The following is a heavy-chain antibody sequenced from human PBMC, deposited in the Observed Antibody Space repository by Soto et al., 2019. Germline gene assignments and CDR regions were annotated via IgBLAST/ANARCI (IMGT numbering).Heavy chain of an antibody. J-gene: IGHJ5*02. CDR2: INPSGGST. V-gene: IGHV1-46*03. D-gene: IGHD5-18*01. Sequence: QVQLVQSGAEVKKPGASVKVSCKASGYTFTSYYMHWVRQAPGQGLEWMGIINPSGGSTSYAQTFQARVTMTRDTSTSTVYMALSSLISEDTAVYYCARVYPSDTRYGYVGNNWFDPWGQGTLVTVSS. CDR1: GYTFTSYY. CDR3: ARVYPSDTRYGYVGNNWFDP.